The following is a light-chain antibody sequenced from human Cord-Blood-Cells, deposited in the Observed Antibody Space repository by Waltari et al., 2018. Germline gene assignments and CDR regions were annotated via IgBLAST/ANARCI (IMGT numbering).Light chain of an antibody. J-gene: IGLJ2*01. CDR2: EDN. V-gene: IGLV6-57*01. CDR1: SGRIASNY. Sequence: NFMLTQPHSVSESPGKTVTISCTRSSGRIASNYLQWYQQRPGSSPTTVIYEDNHRPSGVPDRFSGSIDSSSNSASLTISGLKTEDEADYYCQSYDSSNVVFGGGTKLTVL. CDR3: QSYDSSNVV.